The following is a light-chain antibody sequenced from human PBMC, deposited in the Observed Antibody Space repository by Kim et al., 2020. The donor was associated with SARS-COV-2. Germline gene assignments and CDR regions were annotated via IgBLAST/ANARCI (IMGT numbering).Light chain of an antibody. CDR3: QQYGSSPYT. CDR2: TSS. CDR1: QSVIDNN. V-gene: IGKV3-20*01. J-gene: IGKJ2*01. Sequence: LSPGERATVSCRASQSVIDNNLAWFQQRPGQAPRLLIHTSSTREIGIPDRFSGSGSGTDFTLTITRLEPEDFVVYYCQQYGSSPYTFGQGTKLEI.